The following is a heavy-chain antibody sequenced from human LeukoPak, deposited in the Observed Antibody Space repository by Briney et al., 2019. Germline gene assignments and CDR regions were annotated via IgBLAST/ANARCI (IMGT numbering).Heavy chain of an antibody. V-gene: IGHV3-7*01. CDR1: GFTLSSYW. CDR3: ARDVGGPTAY. CDR2: IKQDGSEK. J-gene: IGHJ4*02. D-gene: IGHD3-16*01. Sequence: GGSLRLSCAASGFTLSSYWMSWVRQAPGKGLEWVANIKQDGSEKYYVESVKGRFTISRDNAKNSLYLQMNSLRAEDTAVYYCARDVGGPTAYWGQGTLVTVSS.